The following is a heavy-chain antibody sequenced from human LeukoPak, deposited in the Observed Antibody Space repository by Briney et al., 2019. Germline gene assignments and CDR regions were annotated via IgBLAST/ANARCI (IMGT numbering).Heavy chain of an antibody. CDR2: ISGSGGST. CDR1: GFTFSSYA. D-gene: IGHD6-13*01. CDR3: AKGHCSSWFVRTDTYYFAY. V-gene: IGHV3-23*01. Sequence: GGSLRLSCAASGFTFSSYAMSWVRQAPGKGLEWVSAISGSGGSTYYADSVKGRFTISRDNSKNTLYLQMNSLRAEDTAVYYWAKGHCSSWFVRTDTYYFAYWGQGTLVTVSS. J-gene: IGHJ4*02.